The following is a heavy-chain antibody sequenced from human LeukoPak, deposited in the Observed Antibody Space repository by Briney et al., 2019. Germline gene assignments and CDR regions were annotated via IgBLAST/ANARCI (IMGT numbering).Heavy chain of an antibody. J-gene: IGHJ5*02. D-gene: IGHD2/OR15-2a*01. CDR1: GFTFSGYW. CDR3: ARDNVGGYFHP. CDR2: IKQDGSEK. Sequence: GGSLRLSCEASGFTFSGYWMSWVRQAPGKGLEWVANIKQDGSEKQYADSVKGRFTISRDNAKNSVYLQMSSLSDEDTALYYCARDNVGGYFHPWGQGTLVTLSS. V-gene: IGHV3-7*01.